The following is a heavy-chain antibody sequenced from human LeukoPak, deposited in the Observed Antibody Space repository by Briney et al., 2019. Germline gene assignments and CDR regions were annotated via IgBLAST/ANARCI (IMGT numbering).Heavy chain of an antibody. CDR2: INHSGST. CDR3: ARRFRTYYYDSSGYRYYFDY. V-gene: IGHV4-34*01. Sequence: SETLSLTCAVYGGSFSGYYWSWIRQPPGKGLEWIGEINHSGSTNYNPSLKSRVTISVDTSKNQFSLKLSSVTAADTAVYYCARRFRTYYYDSSGYRYYFDYWGQGTLVTVSS. J-gene: IGHJ4*02. CDR1: GGSFSGYY. D-gene: IGHD3-22*01.